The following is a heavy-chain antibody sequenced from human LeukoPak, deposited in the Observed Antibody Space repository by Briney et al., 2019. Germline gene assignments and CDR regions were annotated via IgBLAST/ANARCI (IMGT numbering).Heavy chain of an antibody. D-gene: IGHD3-10*01. Sequence: SETLSLTCTVSGGSFISYYWTWVRQSPGKRLEWIGYMSYSGSTNYNPSLKSRVTISGDTSKSQFSLKLTSVTAADTAVYYCARDRYKYYYGSGSPSYFDYWGQGTLVTVSP. CDR1: GGSFISYY. CDR3: ARDRYKYYYGSGSPSYFDY. V-gene: IGHV4-59*01. J-gene: IGHJ4*02. CDR2: MSYSGST.